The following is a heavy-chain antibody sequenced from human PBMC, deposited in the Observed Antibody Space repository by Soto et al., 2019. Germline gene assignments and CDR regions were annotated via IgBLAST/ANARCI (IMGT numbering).Heavy chain of an antibody. CDR3: ARQYCDTNGCYESFDY. J-gene: IGHJ4*02. D-gene: IGHD2-2*01. Sequence: PSETLSLTCTVSGDSISAFYWSWIRLPPGKGLEWIGYIFYGGNTNYNPSFESRVTISIDTSRSQFSLKLRSLTAADTAIYYCARQYCDTNGCYESFDYWGQGLLVTVSS. CDR1: GDSISAFY. V-gene: IGHV4-59*08. CDR2: IFYGGNT.